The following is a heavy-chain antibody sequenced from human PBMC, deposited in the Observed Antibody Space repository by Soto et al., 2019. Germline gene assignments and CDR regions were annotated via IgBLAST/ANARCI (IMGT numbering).Heavy chain of an antibody. Sequence: QVQLVESGGGVVQPGGSLRLSCAASGFNFSTYAMDWVRQAPGRGLEWVAVIWYDGSIQYYADSVKGRFTISRDNSKNTVSLQMNSLQAEDTAVYYCAIDPPGDYGFYFDYWGQGTLVTVSS. CDR1: GFNFSTYA. CDR3: AIDPPGDYGFYFDY. J-gene: IGHJ4*02. V-gene: IGHV3-33*01. CDR2: IWYDGSIQ. D-gene: IGHD4-17*01.